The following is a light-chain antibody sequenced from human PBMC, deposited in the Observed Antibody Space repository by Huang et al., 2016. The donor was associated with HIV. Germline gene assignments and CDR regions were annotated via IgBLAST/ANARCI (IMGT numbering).Light chain of an antibody. CDR3: QQYFASPQT. Sequence: DIVMAQSPGSLAVSLGERATLTCRSSQSAFSTSTNKDYLAWFQQKPAQPPKLLLFWSSTRDVAVPNRFSGSGSATQVTIPIGNLEADDAATYYCQQYFASPQTFGQGTRV. CDR1: QSAFSTSTNKDY. V-gene: IGKV4-1*01. J-gene: IGKJ1*01. CDR2: WSS.